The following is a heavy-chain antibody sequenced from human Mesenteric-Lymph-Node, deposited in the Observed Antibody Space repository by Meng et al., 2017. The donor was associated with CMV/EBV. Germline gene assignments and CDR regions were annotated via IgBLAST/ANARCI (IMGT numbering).Heavy chain of an antibody. CDR2: ISSSSSTI. Sequence: GGSLRLSCAASGFTFSSYSMNWVRQAPGKGLEWVSYISSSSSTIYYADSVKGRFTISRDNAKNSLYLQMNSLRAEDTAVYYCARRSSSSVPHFDYWGQGTLVTVSS. V-gene: IGHV3-48*04. J-gene: IGHJ4*02. CDR3: ARRSSSSVPHFDY. CDR1: GFTFSSYS. D-gene: IGHD6-6*01.